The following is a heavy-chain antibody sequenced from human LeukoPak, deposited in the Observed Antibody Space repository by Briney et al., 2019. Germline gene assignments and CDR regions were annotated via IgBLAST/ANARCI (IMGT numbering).Heavy chain of an antibody. Sequence: SVKVSCKASGGTFSSYAISWVRQAPGQGLEWMGGIIPIFGTANYAQKFQGRVTITADESTSTAYMELSSLRSEDTAVYYCARGRKGLYYYYGMDVWGQGTTVTVSS. V-gene: IGHV1-69*13. J-gene: IGHJ6*02. CDR3: ARGRKGLYYYYGMDV. CDR1: GGTFSSYA. D-gene: IGHD5-24*01. CDR2: IIPIFGTA.